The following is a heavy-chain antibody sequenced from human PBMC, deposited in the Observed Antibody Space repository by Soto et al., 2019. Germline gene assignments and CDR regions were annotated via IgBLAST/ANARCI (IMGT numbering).Heavy chain of an antibody. J-gene: IGHJ4*02. Sequence: GALRLSCAASGFAFSDYYMSWIRQAPGKGLEWVSYISSSGSTIYYADSVKGRFTISRDNAKNSLYLQMNSLRAEDTAVYYCARDHLWFGDTTYTDYWGQGTLVTVSS. D-gene: IGHD3-10*01. CDR3: ARDHLWFGDTTYTDY. CDR1: GFAFSDYY. CDR2: ISSSGSTI. V-gene: IGHV3-11*01.